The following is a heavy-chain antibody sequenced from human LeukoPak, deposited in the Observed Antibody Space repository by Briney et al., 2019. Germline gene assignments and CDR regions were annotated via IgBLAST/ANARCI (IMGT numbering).Heavy chain of an antibody. D-gene: IGHD5-24*01. CDR3: AKHEDGYYYYGMDV. CDR1: GFTFSSYA. CDR2: ISGSGGNT. V-gene: IGHV3-23*01. Sequence: GGSLRLSCAASGFTFSSYAMSWVRQAPGKGLEWVSAISGSGGNTYYADSVKGRFTISRDNSKNTLYLQMNSLRAEDTAVYYCAKHEDGYYYYGMDVWGQGTTVTVSS. J-gene: IGHJ6*02.